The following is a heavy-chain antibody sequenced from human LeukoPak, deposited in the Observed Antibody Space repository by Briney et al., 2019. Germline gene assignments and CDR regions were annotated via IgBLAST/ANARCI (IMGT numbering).Heavy chain of an antibody. J-gene: IGHJ3*02. CDR3: AREEIDCSGASCYGRWHAFDI. CDR2: INHSGST. CDR1: GGSFSGYY. D-gene: IGHD2-15*01. Sequence: PSETLSLTCAVYGGSFSGYYWSWIRQPPGKGLEWIGEINHSGSTNYNPSLKSRVTISVDTSKNQFSLKLSSVTAADTAVYYCAREEIDCSGASCYGRWHAFDIWGQGTMVTVSS. V-gene: IGHV4-34*01.